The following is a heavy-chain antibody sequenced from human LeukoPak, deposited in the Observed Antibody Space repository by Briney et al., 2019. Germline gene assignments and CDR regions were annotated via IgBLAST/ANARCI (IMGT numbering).Heavy chain of an antibody. D-gene: IGHD4-11*01. J-gene: IGHJ5*02. CDR1: GYTFTSYG. V-gene: IGHV1-8*02. Sequence: ASVKVSCKASGYTFTSYGISWVRQAPGQGLEWMGWMNPNSGNTGYAQKFQGRVTMTRNTSISTAYMELSSLRSEDTAVYYCARVAYRPGGFDPWGQGTLVTVSS. CDR3: ARVAYRPGGFDP. CDR2: MNPNSGNT.